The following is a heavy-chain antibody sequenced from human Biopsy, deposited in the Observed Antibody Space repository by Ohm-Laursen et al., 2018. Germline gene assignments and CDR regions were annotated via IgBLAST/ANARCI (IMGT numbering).Heavy chain of an antibody. CDR1: EFIFSRFW. J-gene: IGHJ4*02. CDR2: INSDGSST. D-gene: IGHD3-10*01. CDR3: TRAEAGSGSLLYFDY. V-gene: IGHV3-74*01. Sequence: SLRLSCAASEFIFSRFWMYWVRHAPGKGLVWVSRINSDGSSTNYADAVKGRFTIPRDNAKNTVFLQMNSLRAEDTAVYYCTRAEAGSGSLLYFDYWGQGTLVTVSS.